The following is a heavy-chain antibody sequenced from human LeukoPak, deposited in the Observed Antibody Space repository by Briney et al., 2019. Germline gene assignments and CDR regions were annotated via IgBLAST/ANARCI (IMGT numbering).Heavy chain of an antibody. CDR3: AKDGGTIVVVVAAIFDY. V-gene: IGHV3-23*01. J-gene: IGHJ4*02. Sequence: GGSLRLSCAASGFTFDDYGMSWVRQAPGKGLEWVSAISGSGGSTYYADSVKGRFTISRDNSKDTLYLQMNSLRAEDTAVYYCAKDGGTIVVVVAAIFDYWGQGTLVTVSS. CDR1: GFTFDDYG. D-gene: IGHD2-15*01. CDR2: ISGSGGST.